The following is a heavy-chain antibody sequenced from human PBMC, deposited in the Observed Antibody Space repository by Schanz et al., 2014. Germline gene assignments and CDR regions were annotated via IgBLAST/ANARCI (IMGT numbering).Heavy chain of an antibody. J-gene: IGHJ4*02. CDR1: GFPFSRFS. V-gene: IGHV3-48*01. CDR3: VRDSFFAFDY. CDR2: VSRSTPDI. D-gene: IGHD3-3*01. Sequence: EVQLVESGGGLVQPGGPLRLSCTPSGFPFSRFSMNGVPQAPGKGVEWVSYVSRSTPDIYYADSVKGRFTMSRDNAKNSVFLQMNSLRAEDTAVYYCVRDSFFAFDYWGQGTLVTVSS.